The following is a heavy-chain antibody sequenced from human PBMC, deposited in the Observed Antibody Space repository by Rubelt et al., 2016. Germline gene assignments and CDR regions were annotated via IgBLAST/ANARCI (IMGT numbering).Heavy chain of an antibody. CDR3: ATGNSYVPYFDY. V-gene: IGHV1-46*01. D-gene: IGHD5-18*01. CDR1: GYTFTSYY. Sequence: QVQLVQSGAEVKKPGASVKVSCKASGYTFTSYYMHWVRQAPGQGLEWMGIINPSGGSTSYAQKFKGRVTMNRGTSTSAVYMELSSLRSEDTAVYYCATGNSYVPYFDYWGQGTRVTVSS. CDR2: INPSGGST. J-gene: IGHJ4*02.